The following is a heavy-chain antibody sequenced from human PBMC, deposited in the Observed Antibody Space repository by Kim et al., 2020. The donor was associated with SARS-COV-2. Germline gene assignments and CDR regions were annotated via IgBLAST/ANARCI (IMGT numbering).Heavy chain of an antibody. V-gene: IGHV4-59*13. Sequence: SETLSLTCTVSGGSISSYYWSWIRQPPGKGLEWIGYIYYSGSTNYNPSLKSRVTISVDTSKNQFSLKLSSVTAADTAVYYCARDRREMGANYGMDVWGQGTTVTVSS. CDR1: GGSISSYY. J-gene: IGHJ6*02. CDR3: ARDRREMGANYGMDV. D-gene: IGHD1-26*01. CDR2: IYYSGST.